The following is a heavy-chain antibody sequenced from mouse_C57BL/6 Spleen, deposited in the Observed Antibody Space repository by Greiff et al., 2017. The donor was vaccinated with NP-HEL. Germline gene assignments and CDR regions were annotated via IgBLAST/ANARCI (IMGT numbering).Heavy chain of an antibody. J-gene: IGHJ4*01. CDR3: AKPGSIYYYGSSYVHYAMDY. D-gene: IGHD1-1*01. CDR1: GFSLTSYG. CDR2: IWGDGST. Sequence: VMLVESGPGLVAPSQSLSITCTVSGFSLTSYGVSWVRQPPGKGLEWLGVIWGDGSTNYHSALISRLSISKDNSKSQVFLKLNSLQTDDTATYYCAKPGSIYYYGSSYVHYAMDYWGQGTSVTVSS. V-gene: IGHV2-3*01.